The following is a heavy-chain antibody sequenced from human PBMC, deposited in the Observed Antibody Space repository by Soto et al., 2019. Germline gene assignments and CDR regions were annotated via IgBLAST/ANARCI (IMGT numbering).Heavy chain of an antibody. CDR2: IYYSGST. CDR3: ARTYGANCFDF. J-gene: IGHJ4*02. V-gene: IGHV4-59*01. Sequence: SETLSLTCTVSGGSISSYYWSWIRQPPGKGLEWIGYIYYSGSTTYNPSLKSRVTISVDTSKNQFSLKLSSVTAADTAVYYCARTYGANCFDFWGQGTLVTVSS. D-gene: IGHD4-17*01. CDR1: GGSISSYY.